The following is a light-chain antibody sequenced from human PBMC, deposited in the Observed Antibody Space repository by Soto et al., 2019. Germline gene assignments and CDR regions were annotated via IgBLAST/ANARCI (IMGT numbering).Light chain of an antibody. CDR1: QSISSW. V-gene: IGKV1-5*01. CDR3: QQYNSYWT. J-gene: IGKJ1*01. CDR2: DAS. Sequence: DTQMNQSPSTLSASVGDRVTINCRASQSISSWLAWYQQKPGKAPKLLIYDASSLESGVPSRFSGSGSGTEFTLTISSLQPDDFATYYCQQYNSYWTFGQGTKVDI.